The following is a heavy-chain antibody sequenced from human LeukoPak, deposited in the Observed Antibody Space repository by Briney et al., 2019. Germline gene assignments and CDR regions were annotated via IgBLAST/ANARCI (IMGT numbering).Heavy chain of an antibody. CDR3: ARENQGESMDV. CDR2: ISASGSNT. V-gene: IGHV3-21*01. CDR1: GFTFSSYG. J-gene: IGHJ6*03. Sequence: GGSLRLSCAASGFTFSSYGMSWVRQAPGEGLKWVSIISASGSNTIYADSVKGRFTISRDNAKKSLYLQMNSLRAEDTAVYYCARENQGESMDVWGKGTTVTVSS.